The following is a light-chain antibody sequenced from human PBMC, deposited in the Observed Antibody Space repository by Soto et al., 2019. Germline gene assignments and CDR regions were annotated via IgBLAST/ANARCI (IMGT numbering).Light chain of an antibody. CDR3: SSYTTSSTFV. J-gene: IGLJ2*01. CDR1: SSDVGNNNR. CDR2: EVS. V-gene: IGLV2-18*02. Sequence: QSALTQPPSVSGSPRQSVSISCTGTSSDVGNNNRVSWYQQPPGTAPKLMIYEVSNRPSGVPDRFSGSKSGNTASLTIPGLQAEDEADYYCSSYTTSSTFVFGGGTKLTVL.